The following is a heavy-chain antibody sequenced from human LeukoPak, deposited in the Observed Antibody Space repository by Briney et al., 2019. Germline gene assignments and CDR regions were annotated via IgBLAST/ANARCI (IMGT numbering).Heavy chain of an antibody. J-gene: IGHJ6*03. D-gene: IGHD5-18*01. Sequence: PSETLSLTCSVSGASISSSDYWGWIRQTPGKGLEWIGTVYYSGNTYYNSSLKSRLTISVDASKNQFSLHLSSLTAADTAVYYCARLSRVRFSSGFQPLHYYYMGVWGKGTTVTVSS. CDR3: ARLSRVRFSSGFQPLHYYYMGV. CDR1: GASISSSDY. CDR2: VYYSGNT. V-gene: IGHV4-39*01.